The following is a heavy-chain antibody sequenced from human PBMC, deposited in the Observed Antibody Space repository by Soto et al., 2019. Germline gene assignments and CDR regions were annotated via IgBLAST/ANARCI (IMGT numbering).Heavy chain of an antibody. CDR1: GFTFSDYY. CDR2: ISSSGSTI. CDR3: ARAKLAGYYYYYGMDV. Sequence: QVQLVESGGGLVKPGGSLRLSCAASGFTFSDYYMSWIRQAPGKGLEWVSYISSSGSTIYYADSVKGRFTISRDNSKNSLYLQMNTLRAEDTAVYYCARAKLAGYYYYYGMDVWGQGTTVTVSS. J-gene: IGHJ6*02. V-gene: IGHV3-11*01.